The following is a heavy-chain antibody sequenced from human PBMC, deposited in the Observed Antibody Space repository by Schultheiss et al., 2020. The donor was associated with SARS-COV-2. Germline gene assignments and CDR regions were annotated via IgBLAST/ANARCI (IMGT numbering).Heavy chain of an antibody. CDR2: ISAYNGNT. V-gene: IGHV1-18*04. D-gene: IGHD3-3*01. J-gene: IGHJ4*02. Sequence: ASVKVSCKASGYTFTNYYLHWVRQAPGKGLEWMGWISAYNGNTNYAQKLQGRVTMTTDTSTSTAYMELRSLRSDDTAVYYCARAALITIFGVVIRVHYFDYWGQGTLVTVSS. CDR1: GYTFTNYY. CDR3: ARAALITIFGVVIRVHYFDY.